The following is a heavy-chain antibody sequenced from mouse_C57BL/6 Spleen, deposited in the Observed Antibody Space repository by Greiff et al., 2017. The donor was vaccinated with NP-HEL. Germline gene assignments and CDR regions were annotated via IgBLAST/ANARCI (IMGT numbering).Heavy chain of an antibody. CDR1: GYTFTDYY. J-gene: IGHJ2*01. CDR2: IYPGSGNT. Sequence: QVQLQQSGAELVRPGASVKLSCKASGYTFTDYYINWVKQRPGQGLEWIARIYPGSGNTYYNEKFKGKATLTAEKSSSTAYMQLSSLTSEDSAVYFCARSDDGYYFYYFDYWGQGTTLTVSS. D-gene: IGHD2-3*01. V-gene: IGHV1-76*01. CDR3: ARSDDGYYFYYFDY.